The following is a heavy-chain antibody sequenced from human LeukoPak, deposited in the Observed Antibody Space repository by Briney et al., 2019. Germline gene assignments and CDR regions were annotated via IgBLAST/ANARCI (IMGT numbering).Heavy chain of an antibody. J-gene: IGHJ4*02. D-gene: IGHD1-26*01. CDR2: IWYDGSNK. CDR1: GFTFSSYG. CDR3: ARDPFEGATPDYFDY. Sequence: GGSLRLSGAASGFTFSSYGMHWVRQAPRKGLEWVAVIWYDGSNKYYADSVKGRFTISRDNSKNTLYLQMNSLRAEDTAVYYCARDPFEGATPDYFDYWGQGTLVTVSS. V-gene: IGHV3-33*01.